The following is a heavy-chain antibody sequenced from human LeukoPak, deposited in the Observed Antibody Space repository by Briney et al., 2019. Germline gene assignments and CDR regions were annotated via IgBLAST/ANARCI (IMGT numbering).Heavy chain of an antibody. V-gene: IGHV1-69*05. D-gene: IGHD3-16*02. Sequence: SVKVSCKASGGTFSSYAISWARQAPGQGLEWMGRIIPIFGTANYAQKFQGRVTITTDESTSTAYMELSSLRSEDTAVYYCASPNEYDYVWGSYRFDYWGQGTLVTVSS. CDR1: GGTFSSYA. CDR3: ASPNEYDYVWGSYRFDY. CDR2: IIPIFGTA. J-gene: IGHJ4*02.